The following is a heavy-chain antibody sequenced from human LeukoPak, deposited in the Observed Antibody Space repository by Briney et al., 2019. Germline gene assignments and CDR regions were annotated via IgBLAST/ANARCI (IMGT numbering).Heavy chain of an antibody. V-gene: IGHV1-18*01. J-gene: IGHJ4*02. CDR2: ISGYNGNT. Sequence: GASVTVSCKASGYTFSTYGISWVRQAPGQGLEWMGWISGYNGNTEYAQKFQGRVTMTTDTSTSTAYMDLRSLRSDDTAIYYCARDPPHSGGPNSPCFEYWGQGTLVTVSS. CDR3: ARDPPHSGGPNSPCFEY. D-gene: IGHD6-19*01. CDR1: GYTFSTYG.